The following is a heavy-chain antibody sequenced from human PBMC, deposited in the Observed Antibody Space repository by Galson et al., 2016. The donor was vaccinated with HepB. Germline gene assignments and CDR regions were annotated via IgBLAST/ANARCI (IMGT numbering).Heavy chain of an antibody. D-gene: IGHD1-26*01. Sequence: SLRLSCAGSGLTFSRKGMGWVRQAPGKGLEWISYITSDSRNIYYADSVKGRFTISRDNSKNTVDLQIHSLRSEDAAVYFCARDFKLGAPDYMDVWGKGTTVTVS. J-gene: IGHJ6*03. V-gene: IGHV3-48*04. CDR2: ITSDSRNI. CDR3: ARDFKLGAPDYMDV. CDR1: GLTFSRKG.